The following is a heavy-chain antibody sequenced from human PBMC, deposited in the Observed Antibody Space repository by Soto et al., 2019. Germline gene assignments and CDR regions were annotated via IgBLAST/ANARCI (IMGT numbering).Heavy chain of an antibody. D-gene: IGHD3-10*01. CDR3: AKGSFGFDY. Sequence: HPGGSLRLSCAASGVTFTSYAMTWVRQVPGEGLQWVSSISKSGDSTYYADSVKGRFTTSRDNSKNTLYLQMNSLRAEDTAIYYCAKGSFGFDYWGQGTLVTVS. J-gene: IGHJ4*02. V-gene: IGHV3-23*01. CDR2: ISKSGDST. CDR1: GVTFTSYA.